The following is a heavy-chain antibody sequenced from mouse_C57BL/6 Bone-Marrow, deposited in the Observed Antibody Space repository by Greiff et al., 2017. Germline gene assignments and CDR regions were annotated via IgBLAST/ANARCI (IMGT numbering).Heavy chain of an antibody. CDR3: ARSGGGCYARDY. V-gene: IGHV1-55*01. CDR2: INPGSGGT. J-gene: IGHJ4*01. D-gene: IGHD1-1*02. Sequence: QVQLQQPGAELVKPGASVKMSCKASGYTFTSYWITWVKQRPGQGLEWIGDINPGSGGTNYNEKFKGKATLTVATSSSTAYMQRSSLTSEDSAVYWCARSGGGCYARDYWGQGTSVTVSS. CDR1: GYTFTSYW.